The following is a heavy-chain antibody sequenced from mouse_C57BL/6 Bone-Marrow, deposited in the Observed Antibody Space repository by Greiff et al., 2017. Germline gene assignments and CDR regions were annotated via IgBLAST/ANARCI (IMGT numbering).Heavy chain of an antibody. CDR1: GFTFSSYA. J-gene: IGHJ2*01. D-gene: IGHD2-4*01. V-gene: IGHV5-4*03. CDR3: ARGSPTMITTYFDN. Sequence: EVKVIESGGGLVKPGGSLKLSCAASGFTFSSYAMSWVRQTPEKRLEWVATISDGGSYTYSPDNVKGRFTISRDNAKNNLYLQLSHLKSEDTARYYCARGSPTMITTYFDNWGQGTTLTISS. CDR2: ISDGGSYT.